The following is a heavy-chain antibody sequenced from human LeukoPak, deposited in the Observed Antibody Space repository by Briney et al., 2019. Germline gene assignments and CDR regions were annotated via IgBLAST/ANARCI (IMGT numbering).Heavy chain of an antibody. Sequence: PGGSLRLSCAASGFTFSSYAMSWVRQAPGKGLEWVSAISGSGGSTYYADSVKGRFTISRDNSKNTLYLQMNSLRAEDTAVYYCAKDGEATCGGDCYHSAFDYWGQGTLVTVSS. J-gene: IGHJ4*02. CDR1: GFTFSSYA. CDR2: ISGSGGST. V-gene: IGHV3-23*01. CDR3: AKDGEATCGGDCYHSAFDY. D-gene: IGHD2-21*01.